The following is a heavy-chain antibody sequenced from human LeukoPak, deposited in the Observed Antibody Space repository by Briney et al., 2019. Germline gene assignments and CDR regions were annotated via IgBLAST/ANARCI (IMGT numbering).Heavy chain of an antibody. Sequence: GGSLRLSCAASGFTFDDYNMIWVRQTPGKGLEWVSLITWDGGETFYADSVQGRFTISRDNTRDSLYLHMTSLKVEDTAFYYCVKHNFYDSNLSDPWGQGTLVTVSS. D-gene: IGHD3-22*01. V-gene: IGHV3-43*01. CDR2: ITWDGGET. J-gene: IGHJ5*02. CDR1: GFTFDDYN. CDR3: VKHNFYDSNLSDP.